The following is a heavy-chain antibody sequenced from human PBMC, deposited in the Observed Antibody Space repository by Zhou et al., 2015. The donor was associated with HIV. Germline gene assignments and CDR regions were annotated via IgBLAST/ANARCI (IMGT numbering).Heavy chain of an antibody. J-gene: IGHJ4*02. Sequence: QVQLVQSGAEVKKPGSSVKVSCKASGGTFSSYAISWVRQAPGQGLEWMGGIIPIFGTANYAQKFQGRVTITADKSTSTAYMELSSLRSEDTAVYYCATLGPGTVTAEGPNDYWGQGTLVTVSS. CDR3: ATLGPGTVTAEGPNDY. V-gene: IGHV1-69*06. CDR2: IIPIFGTA. D-gene: IGHD4-17*01. CDR1: GGTFSSYA.